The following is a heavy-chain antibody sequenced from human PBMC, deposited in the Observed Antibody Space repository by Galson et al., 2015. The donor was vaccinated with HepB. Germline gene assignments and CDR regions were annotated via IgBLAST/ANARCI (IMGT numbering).Heavy chain of an antibody. CDR2: IDAPSISI. D-gene: IGHD3-10*01. CDR1: DFDFTTYS. V-gene: IGHV3-21*01. CDR3: ARVGLFRFGELLYAGNAFDI. Sequence: SLRLSCAASDFDFTTYSLSWVRQAPGKGLEWVSSIDAPSISINYLDSVRGRFTTSRDNARKSLFLQMNSLRAEDTAVYYCARVGLFRFGELLYAGNAFDIWGQGTTVIVSS. J-gene: IGHJ3*02.